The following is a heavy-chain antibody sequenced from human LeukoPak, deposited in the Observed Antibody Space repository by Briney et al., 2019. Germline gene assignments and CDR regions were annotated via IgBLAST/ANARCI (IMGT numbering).Heavy chain of an antibody. CDR2: ISGSGGST. V-gene: IGHV3-23*01. Sequence: GGSLRLSCAASGFTFSSYAMTWVRQAPGKGLEWVSGISGSGGSTYYADSVKGRFTTSRDNSKNTLYLQMNSLRAEDTAVYYCAKSRNFDWLPSDYWGQGTPVTVSS. J-gene: IGHJ4*02. CDR3: AKSRNFDWLPSDY. D-gene: IGHD3-9*01. CDR1: GFTFSSYA.